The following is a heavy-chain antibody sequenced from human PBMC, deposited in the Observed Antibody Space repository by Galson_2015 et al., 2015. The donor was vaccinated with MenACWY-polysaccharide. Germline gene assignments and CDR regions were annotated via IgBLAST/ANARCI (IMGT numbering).Heavy chain of an antibody. J-gene: IGHJ3*02. CDR2: IHYSEPS. V-gene: IGHV4-59*01. Sequence: ETLSLTCTVSGASITSYYWSWIRQSSGKGLEWIGYIHYSEPSNYTPSLKSRVTMSVDTSKNQLSLKLTSVSAADTAVYYCALTPRGGPSAFDIWGQGTLVTVSS. CDR1: GASITSYY. D-gene: IGHD1-14*01. CDR3: ALTPRGGPSAFDI.